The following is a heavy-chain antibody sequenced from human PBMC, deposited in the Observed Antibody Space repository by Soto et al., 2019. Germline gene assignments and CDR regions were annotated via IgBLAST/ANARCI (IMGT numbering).Heavy chain of an antibody. J-gene: IGHJ4*02. D-gene: IGHD3-9*01. CDR2: IYYSGST. CDR1: GGSISSYY. V-gene: IGHV4-59*01. CDR3: ARLMGPITITRAGFDY. Sequence: PSETLSLTCTVSGGSISSYYWSWIRQPPGKGLEWIGYIYYSGSTNYNPSLKSRVTISVDTSKNQFSLKLSSVTAADTAVYYCARLMGPITITRAGFDYWGQGTLVTVSS.